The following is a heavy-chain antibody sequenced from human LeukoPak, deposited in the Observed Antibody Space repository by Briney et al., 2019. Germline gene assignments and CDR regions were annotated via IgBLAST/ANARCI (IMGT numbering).Heavy chain of an antibody. CDR2: ISSNEGST. V-gene: IGHV3-64*01. D-gene: IGHD3-22*01. CDR3: AREWLSSADY. Sequence: GGSLRLSCAASGFTFSSYAMLWIRQVPGKGLEYVSGISSNEGSTYYANSVKGRFTVSRANSKNTLYLQMGSLRAEDMAVYYCAREWLSSADYWGQGTLVTVSS. J-gene: IGHJ4*02. CDR1: GFTFSSYA.